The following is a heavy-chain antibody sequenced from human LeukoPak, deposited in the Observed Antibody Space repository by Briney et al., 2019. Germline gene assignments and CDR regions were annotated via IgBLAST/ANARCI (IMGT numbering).Heavy chain of an antibody. J-gene: IGHJ4*02. Sequence: PSETLSLTRTVSGGSISTFFWTWIRQSAGKGLEWIGRIYMGTTYYNPSVESRATISVDTSNNRFSLKLTSLTAADTAVYYCARGTEMTSSSGYYSFDYWGRGSLVTVSS. CDR1: GGSISTFF. V-gene: IGHV4-4*07. D-gene: IGHD3-22*01. CDR3: ARGTEMTSSSGYYSFDY. CDR2: IYMGTT.